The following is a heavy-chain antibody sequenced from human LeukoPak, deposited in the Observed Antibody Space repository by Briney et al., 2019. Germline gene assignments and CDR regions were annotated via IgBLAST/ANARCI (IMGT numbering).Heavy chain of an antibody. CDR3: ARERVVAAAGYNWFDP. V-gene: IGHV4-4*07. CDR1: GGSISSYY. CDR2: IYTSGST. D-gene: IGHD6-13*01. Sequence: PSETPSLTCTVSGGSISSYYWSWLRQPAGKGLEWIGRIYTSGSTNYNPSLKSRVTMSVDTSKNQFSLKLSSVTAADTAVDYCARERVVAAAGYNWFDPWGQGTLVTVSS. J-gene: IGHJ5*02.